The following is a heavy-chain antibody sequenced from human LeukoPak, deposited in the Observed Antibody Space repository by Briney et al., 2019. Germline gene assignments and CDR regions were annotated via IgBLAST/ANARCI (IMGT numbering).Heavy chain of an antibody. Sequence: PGGSLRLSCAASGFTFSDYYMSWIRQAPGKGLEWVSYISGSSSYTNYADSVKGRFTISRDNAKNSLYLQMNSLRAEDTAVYYCARALRNGSGSYYNAFDIWGQGTMVTVSS. CDR2: ISGSSSYT. CDR1: GFTFSDYY. J-gene: IGHJ3*02. CDR3: ARALRNGSGSYYNAFDI. D-gene: IGHD3-10*01. V-gene: IGHV3-11*03.